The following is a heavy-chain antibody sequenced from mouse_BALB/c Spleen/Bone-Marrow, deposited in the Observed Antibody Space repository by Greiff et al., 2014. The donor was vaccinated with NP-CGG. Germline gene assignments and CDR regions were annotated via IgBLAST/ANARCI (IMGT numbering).Heavy chain of an antibody. CDR2: IYPGNVNT. J-gene: IGHJ2*01. D-gene: IGHD1-2*01. CDR1: GYTFTSYY. V-gene: IGHV1S56*01. Sequence: VNLVESGPELVKPGASVRISCKASGYTFTSYYIHWVKQRPGQGLEWIGWIYPGNVNTKYNEKFKGKATLTADKSSSTAYMQLSSLTSEDSAVYFCARRVHYYGFYFDYWGQGTTLTVSS. CDR3: ARRVHYYGFYFDY.